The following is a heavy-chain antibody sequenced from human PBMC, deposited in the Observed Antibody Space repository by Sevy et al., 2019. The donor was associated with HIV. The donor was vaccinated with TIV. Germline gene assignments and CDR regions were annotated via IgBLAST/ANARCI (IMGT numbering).Heavy chain of an antibody. CDR3: ARAPSNSGGACDI. Sequence: GESLKISCKGSGYSFTSYWIGWVRQMPGKGLEWMGIIYPGDSDTRHSPSFQGQVTIPADKSISTAYLQWSTLKASDTAKYYCARAPSNSGGACDIWGQGTMVTVSS. J-gene: IGHJ3*02. CDR2: IYPGDSDT. CDR1: GYSFTSYW. V-gene: IGHV5-51*01. D-gene: IGHD1-26*01.